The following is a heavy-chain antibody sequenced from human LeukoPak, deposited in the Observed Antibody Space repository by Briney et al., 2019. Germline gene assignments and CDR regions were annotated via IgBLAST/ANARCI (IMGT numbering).Heavy chain of an antibody. D-gene: IGHD5-18*01. Sequence: SETLSLTCTVSGGSISSSSYYWGWIRQSPGKGLEWIGSIYYSGSTYYNPSLKSRVTISVDTSKNQFSLKLSSVTAADTAVYYCARQVVDTAMVNHFDYWGQGTLVTVSS. V-gene: IGHV4-39*01. CDR3: ARQVVDTAMVNHFDY. J-gene: IGHJ4*02. CDR1: GGSISSSSYY. CDR2: IYYSGST.